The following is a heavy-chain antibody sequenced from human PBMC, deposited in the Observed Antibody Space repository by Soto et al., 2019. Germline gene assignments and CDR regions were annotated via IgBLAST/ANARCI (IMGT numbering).Heavy chain of an antibody. D-gene: IGHD6-6*01. CDR3: AKNWDTTSSSSSH. V-gene: IGHV3-74*01. Sequence: SLRLSCAASGFTFSSYWMHWVRQAPGKGLVWVSRINSNGSSTSYADSVKGRFTISRDNAKNTLYLQMNSLRAEDTAVYYCAKNWDTTSSSSSHWGQGTLVTVSS. J-gene: IGHJ4*02. CDR2: INSNGSST. CDR1: GFTFSSYW.